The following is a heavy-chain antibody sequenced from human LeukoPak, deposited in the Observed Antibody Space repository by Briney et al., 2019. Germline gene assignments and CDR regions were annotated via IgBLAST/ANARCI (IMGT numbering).Heavy chain of an antibody. CDR1: GFTFDDYA. CDR2: ISWNSGSI. V-gene: IGHV3-9*01. Sequence: GGFLRLSCAASGFTFDDYAMHWVRQAPGKGLEWVSGISWNSGSIGYADSVKGRFTISRDNAKNSLYLQMNSLRAEDTALYYCASGEYLGYCSSTSCYGGSWGQGTLVTVSS. J-gene: IGHJ4*02. CDR3: ASGEYLGYCSSTSCYGGS. D-gene: IGHD2-2*01.